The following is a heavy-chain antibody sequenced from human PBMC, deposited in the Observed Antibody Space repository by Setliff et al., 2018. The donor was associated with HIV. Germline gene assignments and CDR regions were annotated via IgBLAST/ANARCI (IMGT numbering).Heavy chain of an antibody. CDR3: ARVSGATRDYYYYYMDV. CDR2: IKEDGSEK. CDR1: GFTFSSYW. Sequence: GGSLRLSCAASGFTFSSYWMSWVRQAPGKGLEWVANIKEDGSEKYYGDSVKGRFTISRDNAKNSLYLQMNSLRAEDTAVYYCARVSGATRDYYYYYMDVWGKGTTVTVSS. D-gene: IGHD1-26*01. V-gene: IGHV3-7*01. J-gene: IGHJ6*03.